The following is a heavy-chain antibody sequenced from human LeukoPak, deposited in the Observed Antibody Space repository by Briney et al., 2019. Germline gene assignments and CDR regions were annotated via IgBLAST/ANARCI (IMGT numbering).Heavy chain of an antibody. CDR3: AHRKKQLYFDY. Sequence: SGPTLVKPTQTLTLTCTFSGFSLSTSGVGVGWIRQPPGKALEWLALIYWNDDKRYSPCLKSRLTITKDTSKNQVVLTMTNMDPVDTATYYCAHRKKQLYFDYWGQGTLVTVSS. J-gene: IGHJ4*02. D-gene: IGHD6-13*01. V-gene: IGHV2-5*01. CDR2: IYWNDDK. CDR1: GFSLSTSGVG.